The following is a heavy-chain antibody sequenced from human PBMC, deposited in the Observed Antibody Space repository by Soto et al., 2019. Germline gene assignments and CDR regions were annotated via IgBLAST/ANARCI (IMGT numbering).Heavy chain of an antibody. V-gene: IGHV4-39*02. CDR1: GGSISSSSYF. CDR3: ARDSPRRWLQYYFDA. CDR2: IYYSGST. J-gene: IGHJ4*02. Sequence: SETLSLTCTVSGGSISSSSYFWGWIRQPPGKGLEWIGSIYYSGSTYYNPSLKSRVTVSVDTSKNQFSLKLSSVTAADTAVYFCARDSPRRWLQYYFDAWGPGALVTVSS. D-gene: IGHD5-12*01.